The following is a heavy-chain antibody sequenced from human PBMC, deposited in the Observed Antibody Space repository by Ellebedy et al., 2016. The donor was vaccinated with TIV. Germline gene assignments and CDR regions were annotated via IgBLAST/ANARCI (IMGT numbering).Heavy chain of an antibody. V-gene: IGHV3-23*01. CDR1: GFSFNTFF. Sequence: GGSLRLXXAASGFSFNTFFMSWVRHSPWRGLEWVSTISAGSDTTRFADSVKGRFTISRDNSKNTVYLRMNDLRAEDTAVYCCRQGHYADYWGQGTLVTVSS. J-gene: IGHJ4*02. CDR2: ISAGSDTT. CDR3: RQGHYADY.